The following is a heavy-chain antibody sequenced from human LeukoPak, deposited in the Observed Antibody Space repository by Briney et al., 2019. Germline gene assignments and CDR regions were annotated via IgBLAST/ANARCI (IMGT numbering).Heavy chain of an antibody. V-gene: IGHV3-74*01. J-gene: IGHJ4*02. CDR3: ARGHSSNWYYFDY. D-gene: IGHD6-13*01. Sequence: GGSLRLSCAASGFTFSSYWMHWVRQAPGKGLVWVSRINSDGSSTNYADSVKGRFTISRDNAKNTLYLQMNSLRAEDTAVYYCARGHSSNWYYFDYWGQGTLVTVSS. CDR2: INSDGSST. CDR1: GFTFSSYW.